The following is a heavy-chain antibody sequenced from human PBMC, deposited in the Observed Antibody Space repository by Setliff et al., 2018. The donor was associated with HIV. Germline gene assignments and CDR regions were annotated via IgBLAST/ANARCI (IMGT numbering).Heavy chain of an antibody. Sequence: GASVKVSCKASGYTFTSYYMHWVRQAPGQGLEWMGRINPSDGSTSYAQKFQGRVTMTRDSSTSTFYMDLNSLRAEDTAVYYCAKAIDKGSVRMDVWGKGTTVTVSS. D-gene: IGHD1-1*01. CDR1: GYTFTSYY. CDR2: INPSDGST. CDR3: AKAIDKGSVRMDV. J-gene: IGHJ6*04. V-gene: IGHV1-46*01.